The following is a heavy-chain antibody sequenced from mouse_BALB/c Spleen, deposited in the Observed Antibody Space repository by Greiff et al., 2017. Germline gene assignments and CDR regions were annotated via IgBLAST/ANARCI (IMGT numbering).Heavy chain of an antibody. V-gene: IGHV1-9*01. CDR3: ARTLGLRYPYAMDY. J-gene: IGHJ4*01. CDR1: GYTFSSYW. D-gene: IGHD1-1*01. CDR2: ILPGSGST. Sequence: QVQLQQSGAELMKPGASVKISCKATGYTFSSYWIEWVKQRPGHGLEWIGEILPGSGSTNYNEKFKGKATFTADTSSNTAYMQLSSLTSEDSAVYYGARTLGLRYPYAMDYWGQGTSVTVSS.